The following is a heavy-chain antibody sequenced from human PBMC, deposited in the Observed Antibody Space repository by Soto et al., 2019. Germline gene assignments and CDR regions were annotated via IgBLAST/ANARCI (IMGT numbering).Heavy chain of an antibody. Sequence: ASVKVSCKAAGYTFTSYYMHWGRQAPGQGLEWMGIINPSGGSTSYAQKFQGRVTMTRDTSTSTVYMELSSLRSEDTAVYYCARDRIAAAPDDAFDIWGQGTMVTVSS. CDR1: GYTFTSYY. V-gene: IGHV1-46*03. CDR2: INPSGGST. J-gene: IGHJ3*02. CDR3: ARDRIAAAPDDAFDI. D-gene: IGHD6-13*01.